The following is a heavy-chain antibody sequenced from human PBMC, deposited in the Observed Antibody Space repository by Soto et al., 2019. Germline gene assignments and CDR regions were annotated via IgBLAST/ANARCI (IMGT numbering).Heavy chain of an antibody. D-gene: IGHD3-10*01. CDR3: EIDVGSGEGAVG. CDR2: IIPLFGTT. CDR1: GGTFSNYV. V-gene: IGHV1-69*01. J-gene: IGHJ6*02. Sequence: QVQLVQSGTEVKKPGSSAKVSCKASGGTFSNYVISWVRQAPGQGLEWMGGIIPLFGTTDYAKKFQGRIANTADESTTTVYRDWSSLRFEDTAVDFGEIDVGSGEGAVGWGQGTTVIVSS.